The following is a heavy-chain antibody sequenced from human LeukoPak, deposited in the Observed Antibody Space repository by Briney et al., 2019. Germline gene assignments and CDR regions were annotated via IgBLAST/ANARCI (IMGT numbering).Heavy chain of an antibody. CDR1: GGSISSYY. CDR3: AGDTRQGWQPLGRERYFDL. CDR2: IYYSGST. D-gene: IGHD1-26*01. V-gene: IGHV4-59*01. Sequence: SETLSLTCTVSGGSISSYYWSWIRQPPGKGLEWIGYIYYSGSTNYNPSLKSRVTISVDTSKNQFSLKLSSVTAADTAVYYCAGDTRQGWQPLGRERYFDLWGRGTLVTVSS. J-gene: IGHJ2*01.